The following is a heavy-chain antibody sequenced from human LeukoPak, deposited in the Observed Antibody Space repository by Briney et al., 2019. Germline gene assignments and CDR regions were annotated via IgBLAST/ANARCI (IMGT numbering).Heavy chain of an antibody. J-gene: IGHJ5*02. CDR1: GLTFSDYT. D-gene: IGHD4-17*01. Sequence: QSGGSLRLSCAASGLTFSDYTMHWVRQAPGKGLEWVAVISYDGSNKYYADSVKGRFTISRDNSKNTLYLQMNSLRAEDTAVYYCARGHDDYGDWFDPWGQGTLVTVSS. CDR2: ISYDGSNK. V-gene: IGHV3-30-3*01. CDR3: ARGHDDYGDWFDP.